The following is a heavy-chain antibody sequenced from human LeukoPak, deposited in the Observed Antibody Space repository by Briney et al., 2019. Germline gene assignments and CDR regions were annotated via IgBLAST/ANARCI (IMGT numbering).Heavy chain of an antibody. D-gene: IGHD3-9*01. V-gene: IGHV3-7*01. CDR3: ARGNFAWLSSWFDP. CDR2: IKQDGSEK. Sequence: GGSLRLSCAASGFTFSSYWMSWVRQAPGKGLEWVANIKQDGSEKYYVDSVKGRFTISRDNAKNSLYLQMNSLRAEATAVYYCARGNFAWLSSWFDPWGQGTLVPVSS. CDR1: GFTFSSYW. J-gene: IGHJ5*02.